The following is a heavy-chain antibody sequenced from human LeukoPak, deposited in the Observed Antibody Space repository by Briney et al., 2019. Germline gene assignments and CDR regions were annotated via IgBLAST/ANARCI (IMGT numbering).Heavy chain of an antibody. CDR1: GFTFSSYR. J-gene: IGHJ4*02. CDR3: ASLGDSMIVAVDY. Sequence: PGGSLRLSCAASGFTFSSYRMPWVRQAPGKGLVWVSCINCDGRSTNYAGSVKGRFTITRDNAKNTLYLQMNGLRAEDTAVYYCASLGDSMIVAVDYWGQGTLVTVSS. CDR2: INCDGRST. V-gene: IGHV3-74*01. D-gene: IGHD3-22*01.